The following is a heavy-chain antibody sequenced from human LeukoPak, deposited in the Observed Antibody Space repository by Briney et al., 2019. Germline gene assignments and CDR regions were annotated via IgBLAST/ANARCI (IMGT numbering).Heavy chain of an antibody. CDR2: IKQDESEK. Sequence: PGGSLRLSCSASVFTFINYWMSWVRQAPGKGLEWVANIKQDESEKYYVDSVKGRFTISRDNAKSSLYLQMNSLRAEDTAVYYCARALDSSSSRYQAFEEWGQGTLVTVSS. J-gene: IGHJ4*02. CDR3: ARALDSSSSRYQAFEE. D-gene: IGHD2-2*01. V-gene: IGHV3-7*01. CDR1: VFTFINYW.